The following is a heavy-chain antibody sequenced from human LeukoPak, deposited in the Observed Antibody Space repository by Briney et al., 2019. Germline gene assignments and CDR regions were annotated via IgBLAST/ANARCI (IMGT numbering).Heavy chain of an antibody. V-gene: IGHV4-34*01. Sequence: SETLSLTCAVYGGSFSGYYWSWIRQPPGKGLEWIGEINHSGSTNYNPSLKSRVTISVDTSKNQFSLKLSSVTAADTAVYYCARAHGVAATRFRYWGQGTLVTVSS. CDR2: INHSGST. CDR3: ARAHGVAATRFRY. J-gene: IGHJ4*02. CDR1: GGSFSGYY. D-gene: IGHD2-15*01.